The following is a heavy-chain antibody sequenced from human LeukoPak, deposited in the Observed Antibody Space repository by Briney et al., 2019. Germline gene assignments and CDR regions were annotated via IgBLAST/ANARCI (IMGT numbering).Heavy chain of an antibody. D-gene: IGHD3-22*01. CDR2: MYYSGST. Sequence: PSETLSLTCTVSGGSISSSDYYWSWIRQPPGKGLEWIAYMYYSGSTYYNPSLKSRVTMSADTSKNQLSLKLSSVTAADTAAYYCARPYYYDSRIDPWGQGILVTVSS. CDR3: ARPYYYDSRIDP. CDR1: GGSISSSDYY. V-gene: IGHV4-30-4*01. J-gene: IGHJ5*02.